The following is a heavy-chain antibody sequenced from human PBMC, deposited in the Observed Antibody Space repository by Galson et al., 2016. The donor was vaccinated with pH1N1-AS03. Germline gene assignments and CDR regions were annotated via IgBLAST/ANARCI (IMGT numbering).Heavy chain of an antibody. CDR1: GFSLTTSAVG. J-gene: IGHJ4*02. CDR2: IYWDDDK. D-gene: IGHD3-9*01. Sequence: PALVKPTQTLTLTCTFSGFSLTTSAVGVVWIRQPPGKALEWLALIYWDDDKCYNSSLKSRLTITKDTSKNQVVLTMTNMDPVDTATYYCARTAGWLPDFWGQGTLVTVSS. CDR3: ARTAGWLPDF. V-gene: IGHV2-5*02.